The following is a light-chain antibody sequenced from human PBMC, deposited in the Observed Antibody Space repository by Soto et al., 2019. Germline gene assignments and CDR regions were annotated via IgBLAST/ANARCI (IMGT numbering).Light chain of an antibody. V-gene: IGKV3-15*01. J-gene: IGKJ4*01. CDR3: QQYNNWPPLT. CDR2: GVS. Sequence: EIVMTQSPGTLSLSPVETATLSGRASQSVSSNYVAWFHQKPGQAPRLLIYGVSTRATGIPARFSGSGSETKFTLTISSLQSEDFAVYYCQQYNNWPPLTFGGGTKVDIK. CDR1: QSVSSN.